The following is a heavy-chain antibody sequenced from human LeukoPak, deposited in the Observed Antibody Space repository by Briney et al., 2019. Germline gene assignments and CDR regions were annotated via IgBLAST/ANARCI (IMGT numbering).Heavy chain of an antibody. V-gene: IGHV3-30*02. CDR3: AKDSSGWFGELLPTHMDV. J-gene: IGHJ6*03. D-gene: IGHD3-10*01. CDR1: GFTFSSYG. CDR2: IRYDGSNK. Sequence: GSLRLSCAASGFTFSSYGMHWVRQAPGKGLEWVAFIRYDGSNKYYADSVKGRFTISRDNSKNTLYLQMNSLRAEDTAVYYCAKDSSGWFGELLPTHMDVWGKGTTVTISS.